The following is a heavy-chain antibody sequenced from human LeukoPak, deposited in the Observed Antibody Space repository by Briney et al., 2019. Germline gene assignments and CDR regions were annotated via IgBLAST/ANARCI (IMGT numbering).Heavy chain of an antibody. Sequence: GASVKVSCKASGYTFTGYYMHWVRQAPGQGLEWMGWINPNSGGTNYAQKFQGRVTMTRDTSISTAYMELSRLRSDDTAVYYCARDPWLTMIVVAQSRWDYYYYMDVWGKGTTVTVSS. CDR2: INPNSGGT. CDR3: ARDPWLTMIVVAQSRWDYYYYMDV. J-gene: IGHJ6*03. CDR1: GYTFTGYY. V-gene: IGHV1-2*02. D-gene: IGHD3-22*01.